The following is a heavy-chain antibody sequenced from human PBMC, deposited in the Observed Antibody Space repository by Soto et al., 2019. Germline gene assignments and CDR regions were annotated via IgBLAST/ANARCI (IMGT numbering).Heavy chain of an antibody. Sequence: QVQLQESGPGLVEPSQTLSLVCSVSGDPLSYGGYYWSWVRQSPGMALEWVGFVYYTGATYYPPSLESSVTMAVDMSKNESSVKLTSVTAADTATYNGAREGHSSWEWLDPWGQVILVTVSS. CDR1: GDPLSYGGYY. CDR3: AREGHSSWEWLDP. D-gene: IGHD1-26*01. CDR2: VYYTGAT. J-gene: IGHJ5*02. V-gene: IGHV4-31*03.